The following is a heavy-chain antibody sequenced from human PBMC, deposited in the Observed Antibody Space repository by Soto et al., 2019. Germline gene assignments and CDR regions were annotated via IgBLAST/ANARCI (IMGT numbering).Heavy chain of an antibody. CDR3: ARGWGYDSNDYYYAY. CDR2: IILIFGTA. Sequence: QVQLVQSGAEVRKPGSSVKVSCKASGGTFSRHAISWVRQAPGQGLEWMGGIILIFGTANHAQKFQGRVTIIADESTSKVYMELSSLRSEDTAMYYCARGWGYDSNDYYYAYWGQGTLVIVSS. D-gene: IGHD3-22*01. V-gene: IGHV1-69*01. J-gene: IGHJ4*02. CDR1: GGTFSRHA.